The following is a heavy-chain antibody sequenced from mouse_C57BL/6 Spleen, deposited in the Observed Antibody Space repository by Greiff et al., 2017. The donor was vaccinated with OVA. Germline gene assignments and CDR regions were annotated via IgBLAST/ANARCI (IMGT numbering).Heavy chain of an antibody. D-gene: IGHD4-1*01. V-gene: IGHV3-6*01. CDR1: GYSITSGYY. CDR3: ARDGRVYFDY. CDR2: ISYDGSN. J-gene: IGHJ2*01. Sequence: EVQLVESGPGLVKPSQSLSLTCSVTGYSITSGYYWNWIRQFPGNKLEWMGYISYDGSNNYNPSLKNRISITRDTSKNQFFLKLNSVTTEDTATYYCARDGRVYFDYWGQGTTLTVSS.